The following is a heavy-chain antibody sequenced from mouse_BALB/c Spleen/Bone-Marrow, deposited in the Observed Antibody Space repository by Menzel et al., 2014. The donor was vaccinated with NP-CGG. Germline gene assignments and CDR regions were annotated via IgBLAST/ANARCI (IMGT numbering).Heavy chain of an antibody. CDR1: GFTFSTYI. CDR2: ISSGGRYI. Sequence: EVQGVESGGDLVKPGGSLKLSCAASGFTFSTYIMSWVRQTPEKRLEWVATISSGGRYIFYPDSVKGRFTLSRDNAKNTLYLQMSSPRSDDTAMYYCTREEDYDGNYKFAYWGQGTLVTVSA. J-gene: IGHJ3*01. CDR3: TREEDYDGNYKFAY. D-gene: IGHD2-3*01. V-gene: IGHV5-6-4*01.